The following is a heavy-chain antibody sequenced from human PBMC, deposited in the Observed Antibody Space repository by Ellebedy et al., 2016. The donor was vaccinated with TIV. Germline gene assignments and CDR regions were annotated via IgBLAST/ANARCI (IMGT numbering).Heavy chain of an antibody. CDR2: FDPEDGET. CDR1: GYTLTELS. CDR3: ATVPKYYGSGSSWFDP. J-gene: IGHJ5*02. D-gene: IGHD3-10*01. Sequence: ASVKVSXXVSGYTLTELSMHWVRQAPGKGLEWMGGFDPEDGETIYAQKFQGRVTMTEDTSTDTAYMELSSLRSEDTAVYYCATVPKYYGSGSSWFDPWGQGTLVTVSS. V-gene: IGHV1-24*01.